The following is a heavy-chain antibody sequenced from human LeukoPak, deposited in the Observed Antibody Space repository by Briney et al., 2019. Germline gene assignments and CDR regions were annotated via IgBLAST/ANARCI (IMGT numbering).Heavy chain of an antibody. CDR3: ARYQRRTTVTFLYNYYYGLDV. CDR1: GFTFGDFY. V-gene: IGHV3-11*03. J-gene: IGHJ6*02. Sequence: PGGSLRLSCAASGFTFGDFYMSWIRQAPGKGLEWVSYISGSGTYTNYADSVKGRFTISRDNARNSMYLELDSLRAEDTAVYYCARYQRRTTVTFLYNYYYGLDVWGQGTAVTVSS. CDR2: ISGSGTYT. D-gene: IGHD4-17*01.